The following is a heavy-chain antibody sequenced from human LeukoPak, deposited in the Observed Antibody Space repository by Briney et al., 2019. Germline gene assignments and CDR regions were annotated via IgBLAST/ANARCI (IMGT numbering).Heavy chain of an antibody. CDR3: ARDLGYSYGLYYFDY. D-gene: IGHD5-18*01. V-gene: IGHV1-24*01. J-gene: IGHJ4*02. CDR2: FDPEDGET. CDR1: GYTLTELS. Sequence: ASVKVSCKVSGYTLTELSMHWVRQAPGKGLEWMGGFDPEDGETIYAQKFQGRVTMTRDTSTSTVYMELSSLRSEDMAVYYCARDLGYSYGLYYFDYWGQGTLVTVSS.